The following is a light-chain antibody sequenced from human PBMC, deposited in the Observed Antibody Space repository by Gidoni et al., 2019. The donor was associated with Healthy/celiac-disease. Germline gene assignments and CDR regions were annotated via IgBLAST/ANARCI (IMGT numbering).Light chain of an antibody. V-gene: IGKV1-8*01. J-gene: IGKJ2*01. CDR3: QQYYSYPYT. CDR1: QGISSY. CDR2: AAS. Sequence: AIRRTRSPSSFSASTGDRVTITCRASQGISSYLAWYQQKPGKAPKLLIYAASTLQSGVPARFSGSGSGTDFTLTISCLQSEDFATYYCQQYYSYPYTFGQGTKLEIK.